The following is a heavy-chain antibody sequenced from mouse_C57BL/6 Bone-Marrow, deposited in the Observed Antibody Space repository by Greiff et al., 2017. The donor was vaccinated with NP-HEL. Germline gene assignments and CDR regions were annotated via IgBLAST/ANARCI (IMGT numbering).Heavy chain of an antibody. CDR2: INPNYGTT. CDR3: GRSPPGVYAMGC. Sequence: VQLQQSGPELVKPGASVKLSCKASGYSFTDYYMNWVKQSHGKSLEWIGAINPNYGTTSYNQKFKGKATLTVAQSSSTAYMLLNSLTSEDSAVYYGGRSPPGVYAMGCWGQGTSVSVAS. D-gene: IGHD4-1*01. J-gene: IGHJ4*01. V-gene: IGHV1-39*01. CDR1: GYSFTDYY.